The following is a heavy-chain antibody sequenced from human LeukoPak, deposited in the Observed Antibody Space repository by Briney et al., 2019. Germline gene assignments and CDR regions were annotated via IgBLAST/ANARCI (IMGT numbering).Heavy chain of an antibody. CDR2: MYLGDSDT. Sequence: GESLKISCKGSGYSFTSYWIGWVRQMPGKGLEWMGIMYLGDSDTKYSPSFQGHVTISADKAISTAYLQWSSLKASDTAMYYCARLTGRSYPHHDAFDIWGQGTMVTVSS. D-gene: IGHD1-26*01. CDR3: ARLTGRSYPHHDAFDI. V-gene: IGHV5-51*01. J-gene: IGHJ3*02. CDR1: GYSFTSYW.